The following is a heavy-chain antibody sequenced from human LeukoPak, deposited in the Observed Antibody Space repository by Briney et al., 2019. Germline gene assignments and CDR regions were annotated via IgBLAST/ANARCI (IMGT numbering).Heavy chain of an antibody. CDR2: ISGSGGST. CDR1: GFTLSNYG. CDR3: AKDQNYDFWSGYYLGVSWFDP. J-gene: IGHJ5*02. D-gene: IGHD3-3*01. V-gene: IGHV3-23*01. Sequence: GGSLRLSCAASGFTLSNYGMHWVRQAPGKGLEWVSAISGSGGSTYYADSVKGRFTISRDNSKNTLYLQMNSLRAEDTAVYYCAKDQNYDFWSGYYLGVSWFDPWGQGTLVTVSS.